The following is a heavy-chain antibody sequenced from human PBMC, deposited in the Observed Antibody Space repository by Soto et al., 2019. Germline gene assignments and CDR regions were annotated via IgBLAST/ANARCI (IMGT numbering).Heavy chain of an antibody. CDR3: ARRARPDFYYMDV. Sequence: EVQLAESGGGLAQPGGSLRLSCAASGFTLSGYAMDWVRQAPGKGLEYVSGISSNGVGTYYANSVQGRFTISRDNSKHTVNLQMDRLRPEDMAVYYCARRARPDFYYMDVWGKGTTGTVSS. CDR2: ISSNGVGT. D-gene: IGHD6-6*01. CDR1: GFTLSGYA. J-gene: IGHJ6*03. V-gene: IGHV3-64*01.